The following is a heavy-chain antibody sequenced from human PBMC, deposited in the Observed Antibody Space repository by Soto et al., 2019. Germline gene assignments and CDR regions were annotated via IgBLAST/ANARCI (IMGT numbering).Heavy chain of an antibody. CDR1: GYTFTSYA. CDR3: ARQTPYGDYPH. V-gene: IGHV1-3*01. Sequence: ASVKVSCKASGYTFTSYAMHWVRQAPGQRLERMGWINAGNGNTKYSQKFQGRVTITRDTSASTAYMELSSLRSEDTAVYYCARQTPYGDYPHWGQGTRVSVSS. CDR2: INAGNGNT. D-gene: IGHD4-17*01. J-gene: IGHJ4*02.